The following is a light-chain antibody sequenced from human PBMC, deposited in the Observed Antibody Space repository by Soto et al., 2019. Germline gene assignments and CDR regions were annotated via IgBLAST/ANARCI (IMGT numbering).Light chain of an antibody. CDR2: GAS. J-gene: IGKJ4*01. V-gene: IGKV3-15*01. Sequence: EIVMTQSPATLSVSPGDRATLSCRASQSVSGIAWYQQKPGQPPRLLIYGASRRATNIPARFSGGGSDTEFTLTISTLQSEDFAVYYCQYYDNWRLSFGGGTTVEIK. CDR1: QSVSG. CDR3: QYYDNWRLS.